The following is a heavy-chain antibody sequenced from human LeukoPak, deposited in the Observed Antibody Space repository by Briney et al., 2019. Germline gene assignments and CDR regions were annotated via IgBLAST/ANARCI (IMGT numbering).Heavy chain of an antibody. Sequence: SETLSLTCTVSGYSINSAYYWGWIRQSPGKGLEWIGSFYQSGSTYYSSSLKSRVTISVDTSKNQFSLHLSSVTAADTAVYYCDILTTVTTPLYWGQGTLVTVSS. CDR1: GYSINSAYY. CDR3: DILTTVTTPLY. D-gene: IGHD4-17*01. CDR2: FYQSGST. J-gene: IGHJ4*02. V-gene: IGHV4-38-2*02.